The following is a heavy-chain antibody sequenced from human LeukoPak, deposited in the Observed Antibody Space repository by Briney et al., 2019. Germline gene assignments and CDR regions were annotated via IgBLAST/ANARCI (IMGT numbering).Heavy chain of an antibody. J-gene: IGHJ4*02. CDR1: GYTFTSYY. D-gene: IGHD6-19*01. V-gene: IGHV1-46*01. Sequence: ASVKVSCKASGYTFTSYYTHWVRQAPGQGLEWMGIINPSGGSTSYAQKFQGRVTMTRDTSTSTVYMELSSLRSEDTAVYYCAREGGEWLVTDYWGQGTLVTVSS. CDR3: AREGGEWLVTDY. CDR2: INPSGGST.